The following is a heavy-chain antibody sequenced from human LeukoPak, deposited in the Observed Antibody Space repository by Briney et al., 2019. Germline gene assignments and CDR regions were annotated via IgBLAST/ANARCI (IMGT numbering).Heavy chain of an antibody. Sequence: PSETLSLTCAVYGGSFSGYSWSWIRQSPDKGLEWIGEINHRGISNKNPSLKSRVTISIDTTKSQFSLRLNSVTAADTAIYYCARGLGGYCLGKNCLGDYWGQGTLVTVSS. CDR1: GGSFSGYS. CDR3: ARGLGGYCLGKNCLGDY. CDR2: INHRGIS. D-gene: IGHD2-15*01. J-gene: IGHJ4*02. V-gene: IGHV4-34*01.